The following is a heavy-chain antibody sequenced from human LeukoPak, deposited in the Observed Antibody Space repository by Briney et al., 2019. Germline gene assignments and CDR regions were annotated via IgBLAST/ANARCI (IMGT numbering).Heavy chain of an antibody. D-gene: IGHD6-13*01. V-gene: IGHV1-46*01. CDR2: INPSGGST. J-gene: IGHJ1*01. CDR3: AKSIAAAGLYEYFQH. Sequence: GGSVKVSCKASGYTFTSYYMHWVRQAPGQGLEWMGIINPSGGSTSYAQKFQGRVTMTRDTSTSTAYMELRSLRSDDTAVYYCAKSIAAAGLYEYFQHWGQGTLVTVSS. CDR1: GYTFTSYY.